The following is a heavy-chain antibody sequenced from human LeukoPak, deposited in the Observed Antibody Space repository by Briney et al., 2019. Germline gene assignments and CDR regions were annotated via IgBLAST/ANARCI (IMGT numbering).Heavy chain of an antibody. D-gene: IGHD2-2*01. CDR1: GFTFSVYW. J-gene: IGHJ4*02. CDR2: IKQDGTET. Sequence: GGSLRLSCAASGFTFSVYWMSWVRQAPGRGLVWVADIKQDGTETYYVDSVRGRFTISGDNAKNSLYLQMNSLRVEDTAVYYCARWACSSTSCYNFDYWGQGTLVTVSS. CDR3: ARWACSSTSCYNFDY. V-gene: IGHV3-7*01.